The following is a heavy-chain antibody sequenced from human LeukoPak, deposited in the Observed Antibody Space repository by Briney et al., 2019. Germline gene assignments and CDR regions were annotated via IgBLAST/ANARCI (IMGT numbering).Heavy chain of an antibody. CDR1: GGSISSYY. V-gene: IGHV4-59*01. D-gene: IGHD6-13*01. Sequence: NPSETLSLTCTVSGGSISSYYWSWIRQPQGKGLEWIGYIYYSGSTNYNPSLKSRVTISVDTSKNQFSLKLSSVTAADTAVYYCARGDLAAAGTATVYYMDVWGKGTTVTVSS. CDR2: IYYSGST. CDR3: ARGDLAAAGTATVYYMDV. J-gene: IGHJ6*03.